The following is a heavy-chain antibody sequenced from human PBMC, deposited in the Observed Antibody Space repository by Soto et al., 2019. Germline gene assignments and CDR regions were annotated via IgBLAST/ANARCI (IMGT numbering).Heavy chain of an antibody. CDR2: IYYSGST. CDR3: AREGGGYCSGGSCQVDY. D-gene: IGHD2-15*01. CDR1: GGSISRSSYF. V-gene: IGHV4-39*02. J-gene: IGHJ4*02. Sequence: PSETLSLTCSVSGGSISRSSYFWGWIRQPPGKGLEWIGSIYYSGSTYYNPSLKSRVTVSVDTSKNQFSLKLSSVTAADTAVYYCAREGGGYCSGGSCQVDYWGQGTLVTVSS.